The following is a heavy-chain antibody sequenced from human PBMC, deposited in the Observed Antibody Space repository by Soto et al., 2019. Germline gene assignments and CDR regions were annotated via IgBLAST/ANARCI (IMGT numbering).Heavy chain of an antibody. CDR2: ISSSSSHI. Sequence: GGSLRLSCAASGFTFSNYNMNWVRQAPGKGLEWVSSISSSSSHIYYADSVKGRFTISRDNSKNTLYLQMNSLRAEDSAVYYCAKRFAYSSGLDGFDIWGQGTMVTVSS. D-gene: IGHD6-19*01. V-gene: IGHV3-21*04. CDR1: GFTFSNYN. CDR3: AKRFAYSSGLDGFDI. J-gene: IGHJ3*02.